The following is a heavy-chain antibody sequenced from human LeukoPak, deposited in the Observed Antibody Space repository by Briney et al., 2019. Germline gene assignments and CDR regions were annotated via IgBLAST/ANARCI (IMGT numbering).Heavy chain of an antibody. D-gene: IGHD3-22*01. CDR1: GYTFTGYY. Sequence: RASVKVSCKASGYTFTGYYMHWVRQAPGQGLEWMGRINPNSGGTNYAQKFQGRVTMTRDTSISTAYMELSRLRSDDTAVYYCAKDEALHYYDSRDIDYWGQGTLVTVSS. CDR2: INPNSGGT. CDR3: AKDEALHYYDSRDIDY. V-gene: IGHV1-2*06. J-gene: IGHJ4*02.